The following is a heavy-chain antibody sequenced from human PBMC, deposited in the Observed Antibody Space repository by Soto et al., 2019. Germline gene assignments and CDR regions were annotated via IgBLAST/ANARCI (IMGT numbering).Heavy chain of an antibody. CDR1: GYTFTSYG. CDR3: ARGVGYRSGGSCYDMGYYYGMDV. V-gene: IGHV1-18*01. CDR2: ISAYNGNT. J-gene: IGHJ6*02. Sequence: EASVKVSCKASGYTFTSYGISWVRQAPGQGLEWMGWISAYNGNTNYAQKLQGRVTMTTDTSTSTAYMELRRLRSDDTAVYYCARGVGYRSGGSCYDMGYYYGMDVWGQGTTVTVSS. D-gene: IGHD2-15*01.